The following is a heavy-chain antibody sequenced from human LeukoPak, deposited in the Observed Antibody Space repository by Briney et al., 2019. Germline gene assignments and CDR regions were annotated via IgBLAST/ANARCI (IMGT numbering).Heavy chain of an antibody. CDR1: GFTFSSYN. V-gene: IGHV3-21*01. J-gene: IGHJ1*01. CDR3: ASAQGGVILPDYFHH. D-gene: IGHD3-16*02. CDR2: ISSSGNYI. Sequence: PGGSLRLSCAASGFTFSSYNMNWVRQAVGEGLEWVLSISSSGNYIYYADSLKGRFTISRDNAKNSLYLQMNSLRADDTAVYFCASAQGGVILPDYFHHWGQGTLVTVSS.